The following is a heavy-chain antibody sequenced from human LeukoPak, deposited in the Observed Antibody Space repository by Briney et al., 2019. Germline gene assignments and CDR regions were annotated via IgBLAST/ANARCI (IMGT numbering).Heavy chain of an antibody. Sequence: PGGSLRLSCTASGFTFGDYAMSWVRQAPGKGLEWVGFIRSKAYGGTTEYAASVKGIFTISRDDSKSIAYLQMSSLKTEDTAVYYCTRDISGYYDSSGYYYYFDYWGQGTLVTVSS. D-gene: IGHD3-22*01. CDR2: IRSKAYGGTT. J-gene: IGHJ4*02. CDR1: GFTFGDYA. CDR3: TRDISGYYDSSGYYYYFDY. V-gene: IGHV3-49*04.